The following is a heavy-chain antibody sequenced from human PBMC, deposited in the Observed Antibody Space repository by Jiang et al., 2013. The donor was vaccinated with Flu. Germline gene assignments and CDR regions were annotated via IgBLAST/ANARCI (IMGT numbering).Heavy chain of an antibody. CDR2: IIPIFGTA. CDR1: GGTFSSYA. D-gene: IGHD3-22*01. Sequence: SCKASGGTFSSYAISWVRQAPGQGLEWMGGIIPIFGTANYAQKFQGRVTITADESTSTAYMELSSLRSEDTAVYYCATHHVDSSGYYGQWALDFDYWGQGTLVTVSS. V-gene: IGHV1-69*01. J-gene: IGHJ4*02. CDR3: ATHHVDSSGYYGQWALDFDY.